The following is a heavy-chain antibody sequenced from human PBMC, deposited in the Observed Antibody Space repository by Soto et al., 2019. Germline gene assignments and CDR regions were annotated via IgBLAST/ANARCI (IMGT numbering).Heavy chain of an antibody. J-gene: IGHJ4*02. CDR1: GGSIRSYY. Sequence: QVQLQESGPGLVKPSETLSLTCTVSGGSIRSYYWSWIRQPPGKGLEWIGYMYYSGSTNYNPSLTSPITTAGDTSNNRSSPKPSSVAAGDTAVYYCARRWGTAFDYRGQGTLVTVSS. D-gene: IGHD3-16*01. V-gene: IGHV4-59*08. CDR2: MYYSGST. CDR3: ARRWGTAFDY.